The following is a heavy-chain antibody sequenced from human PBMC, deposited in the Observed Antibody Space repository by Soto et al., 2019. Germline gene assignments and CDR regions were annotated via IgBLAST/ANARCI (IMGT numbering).Heavy chain of an antibody. D-gene: IGHD1-1*01. V-gene: IGHV4-4*02. J-gene: IGHJ4*02. CDR2: IYDSGST. Sequence: QVQLQESGPGLVKPSGTLSLTCGVSGGSISSSNWWSWVRQPPGKGLEWIGEIYDSGSTNYNPFLTSQLTISVDKSKNQFSLKLSPVTAADTAVYYCARHSPHDGQDYWGQGTLVTVSS. CDR3: ARHSPHDGQDY. CDR1: GGSISSSNW.